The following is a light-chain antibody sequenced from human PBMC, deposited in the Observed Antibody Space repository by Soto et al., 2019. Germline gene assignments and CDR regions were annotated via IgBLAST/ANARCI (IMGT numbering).Light chain of an antibody. CDR3: QQRSNWLGA. V-gene: IGKV3-11*01. J-gene: IGKJ3*01. CDR1: QSVSSY. CDR2: DAS. Sequence: EIVLTQSPATLSLSPGERATLSCRASQSVSSYLAWYQQKPGQAPRLLIYDASNRATGIPARFSGSGSGPDFTLTISSLEPEDFAVYDCQQRSNWLGAFGPGTKVDIK.